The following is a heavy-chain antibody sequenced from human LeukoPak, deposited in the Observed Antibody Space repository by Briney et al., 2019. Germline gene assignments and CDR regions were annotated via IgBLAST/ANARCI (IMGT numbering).Heavy chain of an antibody. Sequence: PSETLSLTCTVSGGFISSDYWSWIRQPAGKGLEWIGRMHSSGTTNYNPSLQSRASISMDTSKNQFSLKLSSVTAADTAVYFCARNTHYYDRSGITGMYVCDMWGRGTMVTVSS. J-gene: IGHJ3*02. D-gene: IGHD3-22*01. CDR2: MHSSGTT. CDR1: GGFISSDY. V-gene: IGHV4-4*07. CDR3: ARNTHYYDRSGITGMYVCDM.